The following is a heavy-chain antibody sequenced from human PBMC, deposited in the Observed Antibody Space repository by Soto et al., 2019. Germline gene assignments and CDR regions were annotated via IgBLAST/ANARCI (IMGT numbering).Heavy chain of an antibody. Sequence: GASVKVSWEASGDTFTIYGISWVRQAPGQGLEWLGWITTDKGKTNYAQKFQGRVTMTTDTSTSTAYMELRSLRSDDTALYYSARTYTSGRYSFDYWG. V-gene: IGHV1-18*01. CDR1: GDTFTIYG. CDR3: ARTYTSGRYSFDY. CDR2: ITTDKGKT. D-gene: IGHD6-19*01. J-gene: IGHJ4*01.